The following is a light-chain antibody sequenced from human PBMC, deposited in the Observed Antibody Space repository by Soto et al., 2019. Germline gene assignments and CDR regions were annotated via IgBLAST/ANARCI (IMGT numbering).Light chain of an antibody. CDR2: DAS. CDR3: QQRSNWPPGIT. Sequence: IVLSHSPCTLALSQGERATLSCRTSQSVTTSYLAWYQQKPGQAPRLLIYDASDRATGIPARFSGSGSGTDFTLTISSLEPEDFAVYYCQQRSNWPPGITFGQGTRLEIK. CDR1: QSVTTSY. V-gene: IGKV3-11*01. J-gene: IGKJ5*01.